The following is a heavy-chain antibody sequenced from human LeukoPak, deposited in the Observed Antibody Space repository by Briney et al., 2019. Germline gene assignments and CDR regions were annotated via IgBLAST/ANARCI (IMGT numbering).Heavy chain of an antibody. CDR2: IYYSGST. V-gene: IGHV4-39*01. J-gene: IGHJ4*02. CDR3: ARLRQLVPRV. CDR1: GGSISSSSYY. D-gene: IGHD6-13*01. Sequence: PSETLSLTCTVSGGSISSSSYYWGWIRQPPGKGLEWIGSIYYSGSTYYNPSLKSRVTISVDTSKNQFSLKLSSVTAADTAVYYCARLRQLVPRVWGQGTLVTVSS.